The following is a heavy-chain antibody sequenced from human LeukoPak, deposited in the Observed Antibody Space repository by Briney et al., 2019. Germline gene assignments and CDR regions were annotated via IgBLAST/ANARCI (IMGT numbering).Heavy chain of an antibody. J-gene: IGHJ6*03. V-gene: IGHV3-7*01. Sequence: GGSLRLSCAASGFTFNNYWMSWVRQAPGKGLGWVANINKDGSEDYYVDSVKGRFTISRDNAKNSLYLQMNSLRAEDTAVYYCAREHYFYHMDGWGEGTTVTVSS. CDR3: AREHYFYHMDG. CDR1: GFTFNNYW. CDR2: INKDGSED.